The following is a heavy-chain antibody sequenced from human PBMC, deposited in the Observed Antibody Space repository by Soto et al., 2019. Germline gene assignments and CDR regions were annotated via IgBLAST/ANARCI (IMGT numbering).Heavy chain of an antibody. D-gene: IGHD1-7*01. CDR1: GFTFSSYW. Sequence: EVQLMEAGGGLVQPGGSLRLSCAASGFTFSSYWMHWVRQVPGEGLVWVSRINSDGSSASYADSVKGRFTISRDNAKNTVYLQMSSLRGEDTAVYYCAKNQERELPRVIDFWGQGTLVTVSS. V-gene: IGHV3-74*01. CDR2: INSDGSSA. CDR3: AKNQERELPRVIDF. J-gene: IGHJ4*02.